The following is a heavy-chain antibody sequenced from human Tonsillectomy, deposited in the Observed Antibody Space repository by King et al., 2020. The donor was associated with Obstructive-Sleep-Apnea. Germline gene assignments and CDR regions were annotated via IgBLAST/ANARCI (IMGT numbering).Heavy chain of an antibody. CDR3: GGHSSEPKGPRSYYDILTGYYTFDY. Sequence: LQLQESGPGLVKPSETLSLTCTVSGGSISSSSYYWGWIRQPPGKGLEWIGSIYYSGSTYYNPSLKSRVTISVDTSKNQFSLKLSSVTAADTAVYYCGGHSSEPKGPRSYYDILTGYYTFDYWGQGTLVTVSS. CDR2: IYYSGST. J-gene: IGHJ4*02. CDR1: GGSISSSSYY. D-gene: IGHD3-9*01. V-gene: IGHV4-39*01.